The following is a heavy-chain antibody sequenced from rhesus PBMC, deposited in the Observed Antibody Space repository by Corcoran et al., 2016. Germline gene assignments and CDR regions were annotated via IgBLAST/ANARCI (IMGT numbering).Heavy chain of an antibody. Sequence: EVQLVDSGGGLVQPGGSLRLPCAASGVPFSSYGMYWVRQAPGKRLEWISAINSGGPDTYYADSVKGRFTISRDNSKNTFSLQMNSLRAEDTAVYYWARSAGLDYWGQGVLVTVSS. CDR3: ARSAGLDY. CDR2: INSGGPDT. V-gene: IGHV3S25*01. CDR1: GVPFSSYG. J-gene: IGHJ4*01. D-gene: IGHD6-13*01.